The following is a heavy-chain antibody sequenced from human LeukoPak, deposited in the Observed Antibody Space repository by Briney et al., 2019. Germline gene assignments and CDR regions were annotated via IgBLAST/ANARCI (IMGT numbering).Heavy chain of an antibody. D-gene: IGHD3-10*01. CDR1: GFTFSSYS. V-gene: IGHV3-7*01. J-gene: IGHJ4*02. CDR2: MKKDGSET. Sequence: PGGSLRLSCGVSGFTFSSYSMIWVRQAPGKGVQWVANMKKDGSETKYVDFVKGRFIISRDNAKNTLYLQMNSLRAEDTAVYYCGRHRSGSGTYFIDHWGQGTLVSVAS. CDR3: GRHRSGSGTYFIDH.